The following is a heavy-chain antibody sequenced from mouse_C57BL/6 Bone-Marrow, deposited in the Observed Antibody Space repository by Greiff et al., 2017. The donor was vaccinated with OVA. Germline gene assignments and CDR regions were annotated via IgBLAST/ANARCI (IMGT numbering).Heavy chain of an antibody. CDR1: GFSFTSYG. V-gene: IGHV2-2*01. J-gene: IGHJ3*01. CDR2: IWSGGST. D-gene: IGHD1-1*01. Sequence: QVQLQQSGPGLVQPSQSLSITCTVSGFSFTSYGVHWVRQSPGKGLEWLGVIWSGGSTDYNAAFISRLSISKDNSKSQVFFKMNSLQADDTAIDYCARNGVTTGFAYWGQGTLVTVSA. CDR3: ARNGVTTGFAY.